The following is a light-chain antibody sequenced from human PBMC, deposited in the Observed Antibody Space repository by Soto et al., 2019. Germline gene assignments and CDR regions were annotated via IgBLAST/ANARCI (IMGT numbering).Light chain of an antibody. Sequence: IVMTQSPATLSVSPGERATLSCRASQSVSSSYLAWFQQKPGQAPRLLIYGASNRATGIPARFSGSGSGTDFTLTISSLEPEDFAVYYCQKRSNWPPITFGQGTRLEIK. CDR1: QSVSSSY. CDR2: GAS. J-gene: IGKJ5*01. V-gene: IGKV3D-20*02. CDR3: QKRSNWPPIT.